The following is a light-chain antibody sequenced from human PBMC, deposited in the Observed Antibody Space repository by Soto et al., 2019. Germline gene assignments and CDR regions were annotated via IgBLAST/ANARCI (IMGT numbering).Light chain of an antibody. CDR2: FTS. Sequence: VLTQSPATLSLSLGERATLSCRASHNIGTYLGWYQHKPGQGPTLLIYFTSNRAAGIPARFSGSGSETDFTFTISSLEPEDFAVYYCQQRANWPRTFGQGTRWIS. V-gene: IGKV3-11*01. CDR3: QQRANWPRT. J-gene: IGKJ1*01. CDR1: HNIGTY.